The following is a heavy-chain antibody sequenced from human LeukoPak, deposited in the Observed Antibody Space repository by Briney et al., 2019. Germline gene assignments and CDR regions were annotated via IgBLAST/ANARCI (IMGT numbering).Heavy chain of an antibody. J-gene: IGHJ4*02. CDR2: ISYDGSNK. Sequence: GGSLRLSCAASGSTFSSYAMHWVRQAPGKGLEWVAVISYDGSNKYYADSVKGRFTISRDNSKNTLYLQMNSLRAEDTAVYYCARDAHDSSFDYWGQGTLVTVSS. D-gene: IGHD3-22*01. V-gene: IGHV3-30-3*01. CDR1: GSTFSSYA. CDR3: ARDAHDSSFDY.